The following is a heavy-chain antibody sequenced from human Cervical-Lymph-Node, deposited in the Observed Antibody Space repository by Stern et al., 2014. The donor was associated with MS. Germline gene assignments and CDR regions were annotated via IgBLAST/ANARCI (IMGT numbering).Heavy chain of an antibody. D-gene: IGHD3-16*01. CDR2: VSSEGNNK. CDR3: ATQIWFDY. CDR1: GFNFSHYA. V-gene: IGHV3-30-3*01. J-gene: IGHJ4*02. Sequence: VQLVESGGGVVQPGRSLRLSCAVSGFNFSHYAMHWVRQAPGKGLEWVAAVSSEGNNKYYADSVQGRFTISRDNSKKTVYLQMNSLRDADAAVYYCATQIWFDYWGQGTLVTVSS.